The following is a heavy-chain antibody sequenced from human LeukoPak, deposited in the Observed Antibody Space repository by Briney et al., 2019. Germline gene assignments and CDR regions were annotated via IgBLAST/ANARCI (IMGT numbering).Heavy chain of an antibody. CDR1: GFTFSSYE. Sequence: GGSLRLSCAASGFTFSSYEMNWVRQAPGKGLEWVSYISSSGSTIYYADSVKGRFTISRDNAKNSLYLQMNSLRAEDTAVYYCARLWLGELSEAYFDYWGQGTLVTVSS. J-gene: IGHJ4*02. CDR2: ISSSGSTI. V-gene: IGHV3-48*03. D-gene: IGHD3-10*01. CDR3: ARLWLGELSEAYFDY.